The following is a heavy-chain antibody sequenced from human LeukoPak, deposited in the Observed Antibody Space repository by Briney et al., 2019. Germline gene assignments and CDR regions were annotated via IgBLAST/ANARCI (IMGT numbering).Heavy chain of an antibody. Sequence: SETLSLTCTVSGGSISSGDYYWSWIRQPPGKGLEWIGYIYYSGSTYYNPSLKSRVTISVDTSKNQFSLKLSSVTAADTAVYYCARGDMFHYDSSGLDYWGQGTLVTVSS. J-gene: IGHJ4*02. CDR3: ARGDMFHYDSSGLDY. CDR1: GGSISSGDYY. V-gene: IGHV4-30-4*01. D-gene: IGHD3-22*01. CDR2: IYYSGST.